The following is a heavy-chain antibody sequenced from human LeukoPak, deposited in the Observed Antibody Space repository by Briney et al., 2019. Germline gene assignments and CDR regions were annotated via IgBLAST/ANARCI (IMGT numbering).Heavy chain of an antibody. CDR3: ARDGYATTVIEDDY. V-gene: IGHV1-18*01. CDR2: ISAYNGNT. Sequence: ASVKVSCTASGYTFTSYGISWVRQAPGQGLEWMGWISAYNGNTNYAQKLQGRVTMTTDTSTSTAYMELRSLRSDDTAVYYCARDGYATTVIEDDYWGQGTLVTVSS. CDR1: GYTFTSYG. D-gene: IGHD4-17*01. J-gene: IGHJ4*02.